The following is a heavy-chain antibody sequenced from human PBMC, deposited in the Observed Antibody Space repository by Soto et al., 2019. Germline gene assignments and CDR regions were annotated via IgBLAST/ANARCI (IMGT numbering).Heavy chain of an antibody. CDR1: GYTFISYG. D-gene: IGHD6-19*01. CDR3: ARDDAFSSGWAYYFDY. CDR2: ISTYNGNT. Sequence: ASVKVSCKASGYTFISYGIAWVRQAPGQGLEWMGWISTYNGNTKYAQKFQDRVTMTTDTSTSTAYMDVRSLRSDDTAVYYCARDDAFSSGWAYYFDYWGQGTLVTVSS. V-gene: IGHV1-18*01. J-gene: IGHJ4*02.